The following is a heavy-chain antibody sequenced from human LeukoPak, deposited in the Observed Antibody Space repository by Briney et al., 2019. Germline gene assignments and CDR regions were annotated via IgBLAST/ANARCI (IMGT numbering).Heavy chain of an antibody. CDR1: GCTFSSYA. CDR2: IIPIFGTA. CDR3: ARDRLDSSGYDY. Sequence: SVKVSCKASGCTFSSYAISWVRQAPGQGLEWMGRIIPIFGTANYAQKFQGRVTITTDESTSTAYMELSSLRSEDTAVYYCARDRLDSSGYDYWGQGTLVTVSS. V-gene: IGHV1-69*05. D-gene: IGHD3-22*01. J-gene: IGHJ4*02.